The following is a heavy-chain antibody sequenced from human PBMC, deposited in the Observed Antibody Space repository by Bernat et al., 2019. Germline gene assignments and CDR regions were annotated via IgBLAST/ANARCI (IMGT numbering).Heavy chain of an antibody. CDR2: FYFSGST. J-gene: IGHJ5*02. V-gene: IGHV4-39*01. CDR3: ARLYYDSSGYYWFDP. D-gene: IGHD3-22*01. CDR1: GGSISSSSYY. Sequence: QLQLQESGPGLVRPSGNLSLTSTVSGGSISSSSYYWGWILKPQGRGLEWIASFYFSGSTYYNPSLKSRFNLSVDTSKNQFSLRLSSVTATDTAVYYCARLYYDSSGYYWFDPWGQGTLVTVSS.